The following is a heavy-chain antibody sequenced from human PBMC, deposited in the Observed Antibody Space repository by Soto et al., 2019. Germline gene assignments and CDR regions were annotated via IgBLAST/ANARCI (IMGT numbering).Heavy chain of an antibody. CDR2: IGPAGDT. V-gene: IGHV3-13*01. CDR3: AAGGWGSSGYEGGSRIGY. J-gene: IGHJ4*02. Sequence: EVQLVESGGGLVQPGGSLRLSCAASGFTLSSYDMHWVRQPPGKGLEWVSAIGPAGDTYYPGSVQGRFTISRDNAKNSLYLQVNPLRAEDTAIYYCAAGGWGSSGYEGGSRIGYWGQGTLVTVSS. CDR1: GFTLSSYD. D-gene: IGHD6-13*01.